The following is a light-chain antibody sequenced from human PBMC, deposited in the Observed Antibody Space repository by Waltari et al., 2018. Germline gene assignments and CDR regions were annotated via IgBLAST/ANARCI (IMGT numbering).Light chain of an antibody. CDR3: HSRETFSTRL. V-gene: IGLV3-19*01. CDR1: TLRRYY. J-gene: IGLJ2*01. CDR2: GPG. Sequence: SSDLTQDPSVSVAFGQTVRITCQVDTLRRYYASWYQQRPGQAPVLVLYGPGNRPSGIPDRFSGSTSGNTASLTITGAQAEDEADYYCHSRETFSTRLFGGGTRLTV.